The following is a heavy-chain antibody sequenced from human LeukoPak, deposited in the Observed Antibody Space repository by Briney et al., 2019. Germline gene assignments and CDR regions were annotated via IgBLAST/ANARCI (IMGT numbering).Heavy chain of an antibody. D-gene: IGHD3-22*01. CDR2: IIPILGIA. V-gene: IGHV1-69*04. J-gene: IGHJ4*02. Sequence: SVKVSCKASGGTFSSYAISWVRQAPGQGLEWMGRIIPILGIADYAQKFQGRVTITADKSTSTAYMELSSLRSEDTAVYYCARDRPHDSSGYYYYWGQGTLVTVSS. CDR1: GGTFSSYA. CDR3: ARDRPHDSSGYYYY.